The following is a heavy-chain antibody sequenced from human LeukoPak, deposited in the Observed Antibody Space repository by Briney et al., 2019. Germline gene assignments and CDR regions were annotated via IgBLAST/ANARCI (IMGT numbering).Heavy chain of an antibody. CDR3: ARDKPPGWFDP. D-gene: IGHD1-14*01. CDR1: GGSFSGYY. V-gene: IGHV4-34*01. CDR2: ITHSGST. Sequence: SEILSLTCAAYGGSFSGYYWSWIRQPPGKGLEWIGEITHSGSTNYNPSLQSRVTMSVDTSKNKVSLKLSSLTAADTAVYYCARDKPPGWFDPWGQGTLVTVSS. J-gene: IGHJ5*02.